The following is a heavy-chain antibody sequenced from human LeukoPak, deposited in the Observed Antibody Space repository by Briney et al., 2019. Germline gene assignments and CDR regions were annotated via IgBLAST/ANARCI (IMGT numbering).Heavy chain of an antibody. V-gene: IGHV3-30*18. D-gene: IGHD3-10*01. Sequence: GGSLRLSCAASGFSFRSHGMRWVRQAPGKGLEWVAVISYDGSNKYYEDSVKGRFTISRDNSKNTLYLQMNSLRAEDTAVYYCAKDRDGSGNYGMDVWGQGTTVTVSS. CDR2: ISYDGSNK. CDR1: GFSFRSHG. J-gene: IGHJ6*02. CDR3: AKDRDGSGNYGMDV.